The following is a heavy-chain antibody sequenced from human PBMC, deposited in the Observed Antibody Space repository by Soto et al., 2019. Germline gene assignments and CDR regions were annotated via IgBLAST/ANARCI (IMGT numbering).Heavy chain of an antibody. CDR3: ARATVKVLDYFDY. J-gene: IGHJ4*02. V-gene: IGHV4-59*08. CDR1: GGSIGNYY. D-gene: IGHD4-17*01. CDR2: IYYSGST. Sequence: PSETLSLTCTVSGGSIGNYYWNWIRQSPGKGLEWIAYIYYSGSTNYNPSLKSRVTISVDTSKNQFSLKLSSVTAADTAMYYCARATVKVLDYFDYWGQGALVTVSS.